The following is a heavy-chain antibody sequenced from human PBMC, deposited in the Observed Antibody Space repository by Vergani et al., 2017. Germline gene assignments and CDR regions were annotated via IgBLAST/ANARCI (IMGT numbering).Heavy chain of an antibody. D-gene: IGHD3-10*01. CDR1: GVSIGSNSYY. J-gene: IGHJ3*01. V-gene: IGHV4-39*02. Sequence: QLQLPESGPGLVKPSETLSLTCTVSGVSIGSNSYYWGWIRQPPGKGLEWIGTISSSGSPYYNPTLKSRLAFSVDTSKNLFSLRLKSVTATDTGMYYCARPVGPRAIADGYHVWGQGTMVTVS. CDR3: ARPVGPRAIADGYHV. CDR2: ISSSGSP.